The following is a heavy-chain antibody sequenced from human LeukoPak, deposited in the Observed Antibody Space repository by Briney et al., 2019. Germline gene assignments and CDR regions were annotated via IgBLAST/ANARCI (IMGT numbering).Heavy chain of an antibody. CDR3: ARDSYCSGGSCSSYFDY. D-gene: IGHD2-15*01. J-gene: IGHJ4*02. CDR2: IKRDGSEK. CDR1: GFTFSSYW. V-gene: IGHV3-7*01. Sequence: GSLRLSCAASGFTFSSYWMSWVRQAPGKGLEWVANIKRDGSEKYYVDSVKGRFTISRDNAKNSLYLQMNSLRAEDTAVYYCARDSYCSGGSCSSYFDYWGQGTLVTVSS.